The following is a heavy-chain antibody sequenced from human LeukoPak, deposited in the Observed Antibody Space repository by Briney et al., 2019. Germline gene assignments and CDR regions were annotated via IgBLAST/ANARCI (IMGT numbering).Heavy chain of an antibody. V-gene: IGHV1-69*13. CDR2: IIPIFGTA. D-gene: IGHD3-22*01. CDR3: AGPNDYYDSSGHFDY. J-gene: IGHJ4*02. CDR1: VGTFSSYA. Sequence: SVKVSRMASVGTFSSYAISWVRQAPGQGLEWMGGIIPIFGTANYAQKFQGRVTITADESTSTAYMELSSLRSEDTAVYYCAGPNDYYDSSGHFDYWGQGTLVTVSS.